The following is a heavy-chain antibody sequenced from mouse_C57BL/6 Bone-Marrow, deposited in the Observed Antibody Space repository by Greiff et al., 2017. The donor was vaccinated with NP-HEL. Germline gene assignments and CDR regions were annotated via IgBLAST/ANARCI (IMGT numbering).Heavy chain of an antibody. J-gene: IGHJ1*03. CDR1: GFTFSSYA. V-gene: IGHV5-4*01. Sequence: EVKLVESGGGLVKPGGSLKLSCAASGFTFSSYAMSWVRQTPEKRLEWVATISDGGSYTYYPDNVKGRFTISRDNAKNNLYLQMSHLKSEDTAMYYCARDIPYYYGSSFYWYFDVWGTGTTVTVSS. D-gene: IGHD1-1*01. CDR3: ARDIPYYYGSSFYWYFDV. CDR2: ISDGGSYT.